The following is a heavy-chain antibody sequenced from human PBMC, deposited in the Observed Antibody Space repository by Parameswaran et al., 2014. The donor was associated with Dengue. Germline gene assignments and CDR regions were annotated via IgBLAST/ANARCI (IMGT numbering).Heavy chain of an antibody. Sequence: WIRQPPGKGLEWVANIKQDGSEKYYVDSVKGRFTISRDNAKNSLYLQMNSLRAEDTAVYYSAREGISYYMDVWGKGTTVTVSS. J-gene: IGHJ6*03. V-gene: IGHV3-7*01. CDR2: IKQDGSEK. CDR3: AREGISYYMDV. D-gene: IGHD2/OR15-2a*01.